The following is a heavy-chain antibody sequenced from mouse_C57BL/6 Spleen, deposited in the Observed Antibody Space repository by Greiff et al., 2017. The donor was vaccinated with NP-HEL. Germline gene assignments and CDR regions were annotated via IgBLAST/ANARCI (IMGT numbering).Heavy chain of an antibody. CDR1: GYTFTSYD. D-gene: IGHD2-4*01. Sequence: QVHVKQSGPELVKPGASVKLSCKASGYTFTSYDINWVKQRPGQGLEWIGWIYPRDGSTKYNEKFKGKATLTVDTSSSTAYMELHSLTSEDSAVYFCARVYYDYDGGFAYWGQGTLVTVSA. CDR2: IYPRDGST. V-gene: IGHV1-85*01. J-gene: IGHJ3*01. CDR3: ARVYYDYDGGFAY.